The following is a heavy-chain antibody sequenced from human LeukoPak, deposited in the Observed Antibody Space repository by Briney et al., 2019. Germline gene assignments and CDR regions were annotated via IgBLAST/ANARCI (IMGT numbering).Heavy chain of an antibody. CDR2: INPNTGGT. D-gene: IGHD6-13*01. J-gene: IGHJ5*02. V-gene: IGHV1-2*02. CDR1: GYTFTGYY. Sequence: ASVKVSCKASGYTFTGYYMHWVRQAPGQGLEWMGWINPNTGGTNYAQKFQGRVTMTRDTSISTAYMDLSRLRSDDTAVYFCASAPRYSSSWPNNWFDPWGQGTLVTVSS. CDR3: ASAPRYSSSWPNNWFDP.